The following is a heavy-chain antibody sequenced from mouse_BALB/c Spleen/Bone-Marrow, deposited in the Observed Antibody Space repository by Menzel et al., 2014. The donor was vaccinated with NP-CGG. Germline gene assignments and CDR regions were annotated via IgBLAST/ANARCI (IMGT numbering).Heavy chain of an antibody. J-gene: IGHJ3*01. V-gene: IGHV14-3*02. D-gene: IGHD1-1*01. Sequence: VQLQQSGAELVKPGASVKLSCTASGFNIKDTYMHWVKQRPEQGLEWIGRIDPANGNTKYDPKFQGKATITADTSSNTAYLQLSSLTSEHTAIYYCASYYYGSSRFAYWGQGTLVTVSA. CDR3: ASYYYGSSRFAY. CDR2: IDPANGNT. CDR1: GFNIKDTY.